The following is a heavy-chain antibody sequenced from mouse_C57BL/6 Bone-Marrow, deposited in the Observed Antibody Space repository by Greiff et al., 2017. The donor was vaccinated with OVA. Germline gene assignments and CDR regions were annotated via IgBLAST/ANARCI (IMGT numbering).Heavy chain of an antibody. V-gene: IGHV1-59*01. CDR2: IDPSDSYT. J-gene: IGHJ4*01. CDR3: ARSHYYGSSYDYYAMDY. CDR1: GYTFTSYW. Sequence: QVQLQQPGAELVRPGTSVKLSCKASGYTFTSYWMHWVKQRPGQGLEWIGVIDPSDSYTNYNQKFKGKSTLTVDTSSSTAYMQLSSLTSEDSAVYYCARSHYYGSSYDYYAMDYWGQGTSVTVSS. D-gene: IGHD1-1*01.